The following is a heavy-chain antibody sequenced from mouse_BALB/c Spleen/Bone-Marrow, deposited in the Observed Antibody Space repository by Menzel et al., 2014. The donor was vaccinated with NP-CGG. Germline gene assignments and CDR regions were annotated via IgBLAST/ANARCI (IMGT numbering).Heavy chain of an antibody. CDR2: ISDGGSYT. CDR1: GFTFSDYY. Sequence: EVMLVESGGGLVKPGGSLKLSCAASGFTFSDYYMYWVRRTPEKRLEWVATISDGGSYTYYPDSVKGRFTISRDNAKNNLYLQMSSLKSEDTAMYYCANYYGSTWSAYWGQGTLVTVSA. J-gene: IGHJ3*01. V-gene: IGHV5-4*02. D-gene: IGHD1-1*01. CDR3: ANYYGSTWSAY.